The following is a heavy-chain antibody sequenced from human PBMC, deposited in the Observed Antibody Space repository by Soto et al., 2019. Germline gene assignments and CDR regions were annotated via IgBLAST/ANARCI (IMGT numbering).Heavy chain of an antibody. CDR1: GFTFTTYA. D-gene: IGHD1-1*01. CDR3: AKDLPTTTPGLDY. Sequence: GGSLRLSCAASGFTFTTYAMSWVRQAPGKGLEWVSAVSGSGVNTYYADSVKGRFTISRDNSKNTLYLQMNSLRAEDTAVYFCAKDLPTTTPGLDYWGQGTLVTVSS. J-gene: IGHJ4*02. V-gene: IGHV3-23*01. CDR2: VSGSGVNT.